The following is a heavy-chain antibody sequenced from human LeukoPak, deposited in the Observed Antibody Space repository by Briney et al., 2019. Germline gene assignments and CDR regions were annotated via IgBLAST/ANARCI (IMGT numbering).Heavy chain of an antibody. CDR1: GFTVSSNY. D-gene: IGHD2-15*01. Sequence: GGSLRLSCAASGFTVSSNYMSWVRQAPGKGLEWVSVIYSDSRTNYADSVKGRFTISRDNSKNTLYLQMNSLRAEDTAVYYCARDREYCSGGSCYPNGMDVWGQGNTVTVS. CDR3: ARDREYCSGGSCYPNGMDV. CDR2: IYSDSRT. J-gene: IGHJ6*02. V-gene: IGHV3-66*01.